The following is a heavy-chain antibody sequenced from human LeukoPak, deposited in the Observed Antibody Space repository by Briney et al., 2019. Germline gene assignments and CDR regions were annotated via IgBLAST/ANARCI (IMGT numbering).Heavy chain of an antibody. CDR3: ARGSGYDKGPYYYYYMDV. V-gene: IGHV1-69*13. Sequence: ASVKVSCKASGYTFTSYAMHWVRQAPGQGLEWMGGIIPIFGTANYAQKFQGRVTITADESTSTAYMELSSLRSEDTAVYYRARGSGYDKGPYYYYYMDVWGKGTTVTVSS. J-gene: IGHJ6*03. D-gene: IGHD5-12*01. CDR2: IIPIFGTA. CDR1: GYTFTSYA.